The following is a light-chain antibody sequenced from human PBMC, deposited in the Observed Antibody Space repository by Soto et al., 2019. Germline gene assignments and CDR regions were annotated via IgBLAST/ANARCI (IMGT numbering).Light chain of an antibody. CDR3: QQYDNYSWT. Sequence: DIQMTQSPSTLSTSVGDRVTITCRASQSIDNWLAWYQHKPGKAPNLLIYKASTLESGVPSRFSGSGSVTEFTLTISSLQPDDFATYYCQQYDNYSWTFGQGTKVEIK. CDR1: QSIDNW. V-gene: IGKV1-5*03. CDR2: KAS. J-gene: IGKJ1*01.